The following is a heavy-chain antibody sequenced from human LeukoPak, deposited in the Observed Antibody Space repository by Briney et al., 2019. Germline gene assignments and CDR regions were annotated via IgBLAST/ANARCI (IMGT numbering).Heavy chain of an antibody. CDR2: ISSSSSYI. J-gene: IGHJ4*02. CDR1: GFTFSSYS. D-gene: IGHD1-26*01. CDR3: AGTLVGATGRDY. V-gene: IGHV3-21*01. Sequence: GGSLRLSCADSGFTFSSYSMNWVRQAPGKGLEWVSSISSSSSYIYYADSVKGRFTISRDDAKNSLYLQMNSLRAEDTAVYYCAGTLVGATGRDYWGQGTLVTVSS.